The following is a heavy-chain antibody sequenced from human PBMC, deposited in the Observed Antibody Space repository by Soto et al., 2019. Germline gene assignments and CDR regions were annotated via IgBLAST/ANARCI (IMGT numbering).Heavy chain of an antibody. V-gene: IGHV1-2*02. CDR2: INPNSGGT. CDR1: GYMLTGYY. Sequence: RASVKRACKSSGYMLTGYYMHWVRQAPGQGLEWMGWINPNSGGTNYAQRFQGRVTMTRDTSISTAYMELSRLRSDDTAVYYCARPLYNRSGDWGQGTRGTV. D-gene: IGHD6-6*01. J-gene: IGHJ4*02. CDR3: ARPLYNRSGD.